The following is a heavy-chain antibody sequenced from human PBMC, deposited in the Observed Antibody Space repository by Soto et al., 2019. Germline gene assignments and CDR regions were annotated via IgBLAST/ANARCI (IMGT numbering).Heavy chain of an antibody. D-gene: IGHD3-9*01. J-gene: IGHJ4*02. CDR3: ARSRGGSKLRYFDWLEGKWGLDY. Sequence: EVQLVESGGGLVQPGGSLRLSCAASGFTFSSYWMSWVHQAPGKGLEWVANIKQDGSEKYYVDSVKGRFTISRDNAKNSLYLQMNSLRAEDTTVYYCARSRGGSKLRYFDWLEGKWGLDYWGQGTLVTVSS. CDR1: GFTFSSYW. V-gene: IGHV3-7*01. CDR2: IKQDGSEK.